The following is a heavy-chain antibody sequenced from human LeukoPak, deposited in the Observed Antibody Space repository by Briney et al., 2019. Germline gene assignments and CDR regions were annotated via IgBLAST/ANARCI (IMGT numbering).Heavy chain of an antibody. V-gene: IGHV3-15*01. J-gene: IGHJ4*02. CDR3: TTRASYYDFWKTDY. CDR2: IKSKTDGGTT. D-gene: IGHD3-3*01. Sequence: GGSLRLSXAASGFTFSNAWMSWVRQAPGKGLEWVGRIKSKTDGGTTDYVAPVKGRFIISRDDSKNTLYLQMNSLKTEDTAVYYCTTRASYYDFWKTDYWGQGTLVTVSS. CDR1: GFTFSNAW.